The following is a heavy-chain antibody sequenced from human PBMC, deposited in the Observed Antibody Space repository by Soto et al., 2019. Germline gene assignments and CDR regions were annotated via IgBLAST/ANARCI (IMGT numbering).Heavy chain of an antibody. D-gene: IGHD3-22*01. CDR1: GFPFRNYA. CDR3: ARDLSYDSSGYSSLNAFDV. Sequence: GGSLRLSCSASGFPFRNYAMNWVRQAPGKGLEWLSTITGSGGSTYFPDSLRGRFAISRDNAKNTLYLQMKGLRAEDTAIYYCARDLSYDSSGYSSLNAFDVWGQGTLVTVSS. V-gene: IGHV3-23*01. CDR2: ITGSGGST. J-gene: IGHJ3*01.